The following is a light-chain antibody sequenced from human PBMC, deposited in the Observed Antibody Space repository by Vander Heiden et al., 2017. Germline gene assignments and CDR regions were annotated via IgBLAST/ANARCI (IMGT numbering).Light chain of an antibody. J-gene: IGKJ4*01. V-gene: IGKV1-33*01. Sequence: DIQMTQSPSSLSASVGDRVTITCQASQDISNYLNWYQQKPGKAPKILIYDAANLETGGPSRCSGGGSGTDVTFTISSLQPEDIATEYCQQYDNLPLTFGGGTKVEIK. CDR2: DAA. CDR3: QQYDNLPLT. CDR1: QDISNY.